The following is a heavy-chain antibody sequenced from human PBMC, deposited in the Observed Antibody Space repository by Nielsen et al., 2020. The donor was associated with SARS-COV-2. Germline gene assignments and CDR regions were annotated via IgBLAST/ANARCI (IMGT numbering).Heavy chain of an antibody. CDR2: IWYDGSNK. V-gene: IGHV3-33*01. D-gene: IGHD3-10*01. Sequence: GESLKISCAASGFTFSSYGMHWVRQAPGKGLEWVAVIWYDGSNKYYADSVKGRFTISRDNSKNTLYLQMNSLRAKDTAVYYCARDKFGIYYGMDVWGQGTTVTVSS. CDR1: GFTFSSYG. J-gene: IGHJ6*02. CDR3: ARDKFGIYYGMDV.